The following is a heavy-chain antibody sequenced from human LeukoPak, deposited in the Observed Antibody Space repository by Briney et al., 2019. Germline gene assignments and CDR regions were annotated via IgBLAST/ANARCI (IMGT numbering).Heavy chain of an antibody. CDR1: GGSITGYY. J-gene: IGHJ4*02. Sequence: SETLSLTCAVYGGSITGYYWSWIRQPPGKGLEWVGEIHYTGATSYNPSLKSRATISIDTSKNQVSLKLSSVTAADTAVYYCARGNILSGYYFDFWGQGALVTVSS. V-gene: IGHV4-34*01. D-gene: IGHD3-9*01. CDR2: IHYTGAT. CDR3: ARGNILSGYYFDF.